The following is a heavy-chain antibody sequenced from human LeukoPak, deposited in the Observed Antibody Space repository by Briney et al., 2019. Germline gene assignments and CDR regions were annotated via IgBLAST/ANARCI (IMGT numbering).Heavy chain of an antibody. CDR1: GGAITSSY. D-gene: IGHD6-19*01. J-gene: IGHJ1*01. V-gene: IGHV4-59*08. CDR3: ARHGYSSGWGNEYFQH. Sequence: PSETLSLTCTVSGGAITSSYWSWVRQPPGKGLEWIGYIYYSGSTNYNPSLKSRVTISVDTSKNQFSLKLSSVTAADTAVYYCARHGYSSGWGNEYFQHWGQGTLVTVPS. CDR2: IYYSGST.